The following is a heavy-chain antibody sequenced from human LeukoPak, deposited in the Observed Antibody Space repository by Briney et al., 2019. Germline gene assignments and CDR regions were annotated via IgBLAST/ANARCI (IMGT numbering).Heavy chain of an antibody. V-gene: IGHV4-4*07. CDR3: ARGYSSSWYSKPNDAFDI. J-gene: IGHJ3*02. CDR2: IYTSGST. Sequence: SETLSLTCTVSGGSISSYYWSWIRQPAGKGLEWIGRIYTSGSTNCNPSLKSRVTMSVDTSKNQFSLKLSSVTAADTAVYYCARGYSSSWYSKPNDAFDIWGQGTMVTVSS. D-gene: IGHD6-13*01. CDR1: GGSISSYY.